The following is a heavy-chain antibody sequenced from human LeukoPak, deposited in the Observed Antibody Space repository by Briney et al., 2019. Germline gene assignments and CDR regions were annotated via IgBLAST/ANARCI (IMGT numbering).Heavy chain of an antibody. CDR1: GYTFTSYG. V-gene: IGHV1-69*06. D-gene: IGHD5-18*01. Sequence: GASVKVSCKASGYTFTSYGISWVRQAPGQGLEWMGGIIPIFGTVNYAQKFQGRVTITADKSTSTAYMELSSLRSEDTAVYYCARSYSYGLNWFDPWGQGTLVTVSS. CDR2: IIPIFGTV. CDR3: ARSYSYGLNWFDP. J-gene: IGHJ5*02.